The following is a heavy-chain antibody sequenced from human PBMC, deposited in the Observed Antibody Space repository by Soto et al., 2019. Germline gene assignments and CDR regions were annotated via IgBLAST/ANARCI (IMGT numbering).Heavy chain of an antibody. CDR2: ISWDGGST. V-gene: IGHV3-43*01. J-gene: IGHJ3*02. CDR1: GFTFDDYT. Sequence: EVQLVESGGVVVQPGGSLRLSCAASGFTFDDYTMHWVRQAPGNGLEWVSLISWDGGSTYYADSVKGRFTISRDNSKNSLYLQMNSLRTEDTALYYCAKGQGIAAAEVGDAFDIWGQGTMVTVSS. D-gene: IGHD6-13*01. CDR3: AKGQGIAAAEVGDAFDI.